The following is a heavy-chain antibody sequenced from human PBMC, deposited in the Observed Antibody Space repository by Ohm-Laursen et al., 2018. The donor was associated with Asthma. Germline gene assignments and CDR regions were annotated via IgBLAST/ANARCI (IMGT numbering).Heavy chain of an antibody. V-gene: IGHV3-30-3*01. J-gene: IGHJ6*02. CDR3: ARESDIVVVPAPVDYYYYGMDV. Sequence: SLRLSCAASGFTFRSYAMHWVRQAPGKGLEWVAVGGSYYDGGLKYYADSVNGRFTVTRDDSKNTLYLQMNSLRPDDTAVYYCARESDIVVVPAPVDYYYYGMDVWGQGTTVPVSS. D-gene: IGHD2-2*01. CDR2: GGSYYDGGLK. CDR1: GFTFRSYA.